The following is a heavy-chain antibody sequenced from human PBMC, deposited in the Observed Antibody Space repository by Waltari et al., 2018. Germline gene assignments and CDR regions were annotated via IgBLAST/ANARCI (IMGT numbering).Heavy chain of an antibody. J-gene: IGHJ4*02. CDR3: ARDRGRGLYLDT. Sequence: QLQLQESGPGLVKPSGTLSLICAVSGDSMSNNWWRWVRQSPGKGLEWIGQVLGSGRTNYIPSFAGRVTISLDTSTYQFALKMTSATAADTALYYCARDRGRGLYLDTWGPGTLVTVSP. D-gene: IGHD2-15*01. V-gene: IGHV4-4*02. CDR1: GDSMSNNW. CDR2: VLGSGRT.